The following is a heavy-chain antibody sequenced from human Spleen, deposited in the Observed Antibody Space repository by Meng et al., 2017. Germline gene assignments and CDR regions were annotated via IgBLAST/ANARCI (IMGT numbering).Heavy chain of an antibody. Sequence: GGSLRLSCAASGFTFSSFEMLWVRQAPGMGLQFVAYINPNGRTTYYADSVKGRFTISRDNAAKSLYLQMSGLRAEDTALYYCVADITMVRGVITDYWGQGTMVTVSS. CDR1: GFTFSSFE. CDR3: VADITMVRGVITDY. D-gene: IGHD3-10*01. CDR2: INPNGRTT. J-gene: IGHJ4*02. V-gene: IGHV3-48*03.